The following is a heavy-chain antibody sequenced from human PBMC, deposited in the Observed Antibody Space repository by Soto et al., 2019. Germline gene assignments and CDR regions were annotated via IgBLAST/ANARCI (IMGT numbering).Heavy chain of an antibody. CDR1: GGSISIYY. CDR3: ARDCAVAGTSCYYYCGMDV. J-gene: IGHJ6*02. D-gene: IGHD6-19*01. CDR2: IYTSGST. Sequence: SETLSLTCTVSGGSISIYYWSWIRHPAGKGLEWIGRIYTSGSTNYNPSLKSRVTMSVDTSKNQFSLKLSSVTAADTAVYYCARDCAVAGTSCYYYCGMDVWGQGTTVTVSS. V-gene: IGHV4-4*07.